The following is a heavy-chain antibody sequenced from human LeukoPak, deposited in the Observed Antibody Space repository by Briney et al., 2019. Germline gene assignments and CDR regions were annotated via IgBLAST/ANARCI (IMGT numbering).Heavy chain of an antibody. Sequence: PGGSLRLSCAASGFSFSPYWMSWVRQGPGKGLDWVASINPDGSGTSYVDSVKGRFTISRYNAQNSLYLQMNSLSAEDTAVYYCARLFGGVTTFDYWGQGTLVTVSS. CDR3: ARLFGGVTTFDY. J-gene: IGHJ4*02. CDR2: INPDGSGT. V-gene: IGHV3-7*01. CDR1: GFSFSPYW. D-gene: IGHD4-17*01.